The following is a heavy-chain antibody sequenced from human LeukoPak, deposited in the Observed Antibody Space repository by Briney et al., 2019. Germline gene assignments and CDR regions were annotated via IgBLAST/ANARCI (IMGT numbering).Heavy chain of an antibody. V-gene: IGHV3-23*01. CDR2: ISGSGGSK. CDR3: ARALDGHGDYLY. J-gene: IGHJ4*02. D-gene: IGHD4-17*01. Sequence: GGSLRLSCAASGFTFSSYAMSWVRQAPGKGLEWVSAISGSGGSKYYADSVKGRFTISRDSSKSTLYLQMNSLRAEDTAIYYCARALDGHGDYLYWGQGTLVTVSS. CDR1: GFTFSSYA.